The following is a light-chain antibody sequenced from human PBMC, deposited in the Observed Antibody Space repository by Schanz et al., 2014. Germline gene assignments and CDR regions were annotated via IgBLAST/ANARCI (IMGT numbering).Light chain of an antibody. V-gene: IGLV4-69*01. Sequence: QLVLTQSPSASASLGASVKLTCTLSSGHSSYAIAWHQQQPEKGPRYLMKLNSDGSHSKGDWIPDRFSGSSSGAERYLTISSLQSEDEADYYCQTWGTGPLFGGGTKLTVL. CDR3: QTWGTGPL. J-gene: IGLJ3*02. CDR2: LNSDGSH. CDR1: SGHSSYA.